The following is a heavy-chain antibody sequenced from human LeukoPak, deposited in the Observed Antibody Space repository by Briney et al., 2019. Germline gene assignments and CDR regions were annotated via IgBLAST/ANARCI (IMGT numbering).Heavy chain of an antibody. CDR3: AGLSLGSGSYYNRYFDY. V-gene: IGHV4-59*08. Sequence: SETLSLTCTVSGGSISGYYWSWIRQPPGKGLEWIGYIYHSGSTNYNPSLKSRVTISVDTSRNQFSLKLSSVTAADTAVYYCAGLSLGSGSYYNRYFDYWGQGTLVTVSS. CDR2: IYHSGST. CDR1: GGSISGYY. J-gene: IGHJ4*02. D-gene: IGHD3-10*01.